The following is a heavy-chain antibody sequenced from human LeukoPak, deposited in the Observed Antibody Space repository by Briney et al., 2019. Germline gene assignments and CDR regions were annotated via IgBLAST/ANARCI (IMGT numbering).Heavy chain of an antibody. Sequence: GGSLRLSCEASGFTFSSYNMMWVRQAPGKGPEWVSYISRTSDPIYYADSVKGRFAISRDNAKNSLYLQMNNLRDEDTAVYHCASVFGVTRIDYWGQGTLVTVSS. J-gene: IGHJ4*02. V-gene: IGHV3-48*02. CDR2: ISRTSDPI. CDR3: ASVFGVTRIDY. CDR1: GFTFSSYN. D-gene: IGHD3-3*01.